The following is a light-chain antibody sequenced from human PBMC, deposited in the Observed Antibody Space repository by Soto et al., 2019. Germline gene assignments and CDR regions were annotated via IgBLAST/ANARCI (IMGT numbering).Light chain of an antibody. J-gene: IGLJ1*01. CDR2: EDI. Sequence: QSVLTQPASVSGSPGQSITISCTGTSSDIGSYSLLSWYQHHPGKDPKLIIYEDIKGPSGVSNRFSGSKSGNTASLRISGLQAEDEADYYCYTYAGGRTYLFGTGTKVTVL. CDR3: YTYAGGRTYL. CDR1: SSDIGSYSL. V-gene: IGLV2-23*01.